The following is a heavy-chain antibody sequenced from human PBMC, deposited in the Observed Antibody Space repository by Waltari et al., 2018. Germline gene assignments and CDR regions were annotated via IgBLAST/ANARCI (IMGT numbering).Heavy chain of an antibody. CDR3: ASHFEDYYYYMDV. CDR1: GFSFHSYT. V-gene: IGHV3-21*01. CDR2: IGANGDYI. J-gene: IGHJ6*03. Sequence: EVQLVESGGGLVTPGESLRLSCVASGFSFHSYTMNGVRQAPGTGLGWVSTIGANGDYIYDADSVKGRFTTSRDNARNSLYLQMTSLRVEDTAIYFCASHFEDYYYYMDVWGKGTTVTVSS.